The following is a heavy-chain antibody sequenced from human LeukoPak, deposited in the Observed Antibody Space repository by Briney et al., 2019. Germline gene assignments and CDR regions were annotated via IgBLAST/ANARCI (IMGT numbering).Heavy chain of an antibody. Sequence: ASVKVSCKVSGYTLTELSMHWVRQAPGKGLEWMGGFDPEDGETIYAQKFRGRVTMTEDTSTDTAYMELSSLRSEDTAVYYCATETPAGDYYYYGMDVWGQGTTVTVSS. CDR2: FDPEDGET. CDR3: ATETPAGDYYYYGMDV. V-gene: IGHV1-24*01. D-gene: IGHD2-2*01. J-gene: IGHJ6*02. CDR1: GYTLTELS.